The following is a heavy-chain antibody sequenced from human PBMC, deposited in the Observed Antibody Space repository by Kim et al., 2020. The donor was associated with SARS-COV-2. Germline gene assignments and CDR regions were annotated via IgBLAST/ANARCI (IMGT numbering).Heavy chain of an antibody. J-gene: IGHJ4*02. V-gene: IGHV3-21*01. CDR3: ARVIDCGGDCYSDPFDY. D-gene: IGHD2-21*02. Sequence: VKGRFTISRDNAKNSLYLQMNSLRAEDTAVYYCARVIDCGGDCYSDPFDYWGQGTLVTVSS.